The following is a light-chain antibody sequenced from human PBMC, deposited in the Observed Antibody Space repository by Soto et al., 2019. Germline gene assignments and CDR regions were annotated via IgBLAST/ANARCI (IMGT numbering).Light chain of an antibody. Sequence: DIQMTQSPSSLSAVVGDRVTITCRASQSMSSWLAWYQQKPGKAPKLLIYDASSLESGVPSRFSGSGSGTEFTLTISSLQPDDCATYYCQQYNSYPLTFGGGTKVEIK. V-gene: IGKV1-5*01. J-gene: IGKJ4*01. CDR2: DAS. CDR3: QQYNSYPLT. CDR1: QSMSSW.